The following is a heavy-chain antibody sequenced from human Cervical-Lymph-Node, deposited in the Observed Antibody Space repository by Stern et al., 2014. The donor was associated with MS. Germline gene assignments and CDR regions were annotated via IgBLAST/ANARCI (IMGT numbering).Heavy chain of an antibody. Sequence: QLQLQESGPGLVKPSQTLSLTCTVSGGSISSGSYYWSWIRQPAGKGLEWIGRIYTSGSTNYNPSLKSRVTISVDTSKNQFSLKLRSVPAADTAVYYCARDCRLRYFDNYGMDVWGQGTTVTVSS. CDR1: GGSISSGSYY. CDR2: IYTSGST. CDR3: ARDCRLRYFDNYGMDV. D-gene: IGHD3-9*01. V-gene: IGHV4-61*02. J-gene: IGHJ6*02.